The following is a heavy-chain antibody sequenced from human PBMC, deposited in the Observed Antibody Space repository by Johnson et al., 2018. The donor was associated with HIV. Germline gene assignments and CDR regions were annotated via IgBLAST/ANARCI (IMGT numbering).Heavy chain of an antibody. J-gene: IGHJ3*02. CDR2: ITQDGLEN. D-gene: IGHD3-16*01. Sequence: VQLVESGGGLVQPGGSLRLSCAASGFTFSSHWMSWVRQAPGKGLACVAIITQDGLENTYVDSVRGRVTISRDNTKTSLYLQMNSLRAEDTALYYCAREAYAAGAFDIWGQGTMVTVSS. V-gene: IGHV3-7*05. CDR1: GFTFSSHW. CDR3: AREAYAAGAFDI.